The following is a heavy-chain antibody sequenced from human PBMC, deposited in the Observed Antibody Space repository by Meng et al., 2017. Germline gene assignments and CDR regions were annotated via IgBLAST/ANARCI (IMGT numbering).Heavy chain of an antibody. V-gene: IGHV4-34*01. CDR2: INHSGST. D-gene: IGHD2-21*02. CDR1: GGSFSGYY. Sequence: QVLLQRWGAGLLKPSETLSPTWAVHGGSFSGYYWSWIRQPPGKGLEWIGEINHSGSTNYNPSLKSRVTISVDTSKNQFSLKLSSVTAADTAVYYCARDTVEAYCGGDCCPLGYWGQGTLVTVSS. CDR3: ARDTVEAYCGGDCCPLGY. J-gene: IGHJ4*02.